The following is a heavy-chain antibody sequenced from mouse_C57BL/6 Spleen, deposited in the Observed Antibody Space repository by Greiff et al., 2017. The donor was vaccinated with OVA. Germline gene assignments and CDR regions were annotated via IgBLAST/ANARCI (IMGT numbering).Heavy chain of an antibody. CDR3: ARGGPYYFDY. J-gene: IGHJ2*01. V-gene: IGHV5-17*01. CDR2: ISSGSSTI. Sequence: EVKLVESGGGLVKPGGSLKLSCAASGFTFSDYGMHWVRQAPEKGLEWVAYISSGSSTIYYADTVKGRFTISRDNAKNTLFLQMTSLRSEDTAMYYCARGGPYYFDYWGKGTTLTVSS. CDR1: GFTFSDYG. D-gene: IGHD1-1*02.